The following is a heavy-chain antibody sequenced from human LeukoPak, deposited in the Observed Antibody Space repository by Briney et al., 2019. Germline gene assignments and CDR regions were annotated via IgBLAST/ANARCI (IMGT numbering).Heavy chain of an antibody. CDR1: GFTFSSYS. Sequence: GGSLRLSCAASGFTFSSYSMNWVRQAPGKGLEWVSSISSSSSYIYYADSVKGRFTISRDNAKNSLYLQMNSLRAEDTAVYYCARGGGEWELLVYWGQGTLVTVSS. D-gene: IGHD1-26*01. CDR2: ISSSSSYI. V-gene: IGHV3-21*01. CDR3: ARGGGEWELLVY. J-gene: IGHJ4*02.